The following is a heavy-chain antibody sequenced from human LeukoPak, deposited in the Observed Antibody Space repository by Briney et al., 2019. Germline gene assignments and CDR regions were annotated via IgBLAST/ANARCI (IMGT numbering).Heavy chain of an antibody. V-gene: IGHV4-59*11. Sequence: SETLSLTCTVSGGSISSHYWSWIRQPPGKGLEWIGYIYYSGSTNYNPSLKSRVTISGDTSKNQFSLKLSSVTAADTAVYYCARVSMVTRYYYYYMDVWGKGTTVTVSS. CDR2: IYYSGST. CDR3: ARVSMVTRYYYYYMDV. CDR1: GGSISSHY. J-gene: IGHJ6*03. D-gene: IGHD5-18*01.